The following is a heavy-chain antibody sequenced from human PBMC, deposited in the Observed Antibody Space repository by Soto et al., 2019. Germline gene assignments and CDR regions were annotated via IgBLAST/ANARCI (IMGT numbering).Heavy chain of an antibody. D-gene: IGHD2-15*01. J-gene: IGHJ5*02. CDR1: GYTFSSNG. CDR2: FSGDNGNT. V-gene: IGHV1-18*01. CDR3: ARFFGYCRSGTCQRGWFDP. Sequence: QVQLVQSGAEVKKPGTSVKVSCTASGYTFSSNGISWVRQAPGQGLQWIGWFSGDNGNTNYAQSLQGRVTMTTDTSTKTGHMGLRSVRSDVTAVYYFARFFGYCRSGTCQRGWFDPWGQGCLVIVSS.